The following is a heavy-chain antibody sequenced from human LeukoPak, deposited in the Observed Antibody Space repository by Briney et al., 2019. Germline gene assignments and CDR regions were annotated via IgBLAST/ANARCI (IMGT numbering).Heavy chain of an antibody. V-gene: IGHV4-34*01. J-gene: IGHJ6*03. Sequence: SETLSLTCAVYGGSFSGYYWSWIRQPPGKGLEWIGEINHSGSTNYNPSLKSRVTISVDTSKNQFSLKLSSVTAADTAVYYCARTYYYYYMDVWGKGTTVTISS. CDR3: ARTYYYYYMDV. CDR1: GGSFSGYY. CDR2: INHSGST.